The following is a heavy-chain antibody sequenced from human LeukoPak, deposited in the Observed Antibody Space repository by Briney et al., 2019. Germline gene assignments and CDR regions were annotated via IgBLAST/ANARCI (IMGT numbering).Heavy chain of an antibody. Sequence: GGSLRLSCAASGFTFSSYSMNWVRQAPGKGLEWVSSISSSSSYIYYADSVKGRFTISRDNAKNSLYLQMNSLRAEDTAVYCCARREAQTWLVRDYWGQGTLVTVSS. CDR2: ISSSSSYI. CDR1: GFTFSSYS. V-gene: IGHV3-21*01. CDR3: ARREAQTWLVRDY. J-gene: IGHJ4*02. D-gene: IGHD6-19*01.